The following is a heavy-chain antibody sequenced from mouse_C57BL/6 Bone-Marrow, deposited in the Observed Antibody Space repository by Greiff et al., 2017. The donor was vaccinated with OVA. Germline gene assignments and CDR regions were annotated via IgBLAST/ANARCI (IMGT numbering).Heavy chain of an antibody. V-gene: IGHV5-4*01. CDR2: ISDGGSYT. J-gene: IGHJ4*01. Sequence: EVKLMESGGGLVKPGGSLKLSCAASGFTFSSYAMSWVRQTPEKRLEWVATISDGGSYTYYPDNVKGRFTISRDNATNNLYLQMSHLKSEDTAMYDCARDHDYDLSMDYWGQGTSVTVSS. CDR1: GFTFSSYA. CDR3: ARDHDYDLSMDY. D-gene: IGHD2-4*01.